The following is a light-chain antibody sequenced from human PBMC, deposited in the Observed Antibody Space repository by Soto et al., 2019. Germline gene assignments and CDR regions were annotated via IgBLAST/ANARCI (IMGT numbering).Light chain of an antibody. V-gene: IGKV1-5*01. Sequence: DIQMTQSPSTLSASVGDRVTITCRASQSISSWLAWYQQKPEKAPKLLIYDASSLESGVPSRFSGSGSGTEFTLTISSLQPDDFATYYCQQYNTYSPWMFGQGTKVEIK. CDR2: DAS. CDR1: QSISSW. J-gene: IGKJ1*01. CDR3: QQYNTYSPWM.